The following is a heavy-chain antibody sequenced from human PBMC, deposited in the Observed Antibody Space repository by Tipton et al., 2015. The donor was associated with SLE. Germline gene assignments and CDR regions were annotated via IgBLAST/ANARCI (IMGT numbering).Heavy chain of an antibody. CDR1: GGSISSYY. V-gene: IGHV4-59*01. CDR3: ARGSRAAAGRGWFDP. J-gene: IGHJ5*02. Sequence: TLSITCTVSGGSISSYYWSWIRQPPGKGLEWIGYIYYSGSTNYNPSLKSRVTISVDTSKNQFSLKLSSVTAADTAVYYCARGSRAAAGRGWFDPWGQGTLVTVSS. D-gene: IGHD6-13*01. CDR2: IYYSGST.